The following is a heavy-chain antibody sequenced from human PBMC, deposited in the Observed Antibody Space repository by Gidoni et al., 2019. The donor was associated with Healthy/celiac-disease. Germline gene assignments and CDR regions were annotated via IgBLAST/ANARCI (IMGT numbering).Heavy chain of an antibody. CDR2: INHSGST. J-gene: IGHJ5*02. V-gene: IGHV4-34*01. D-gene: IGHD6-13*01. Sequence: QVQLQQWGAGLLKPSETLSPTCAVYGGSFSGYYWSWIRQPPGKGLEWIGEINHSGSTNYNPSLKSRVTISVDTSKNQFSLKLSSVTAADTAVYYCAITKPYSSSWYGGWFDPWGQGTLVTVSS. CDR3: AITKPYSSSWYGGWFDP. CDR1: GGSFSGYY.